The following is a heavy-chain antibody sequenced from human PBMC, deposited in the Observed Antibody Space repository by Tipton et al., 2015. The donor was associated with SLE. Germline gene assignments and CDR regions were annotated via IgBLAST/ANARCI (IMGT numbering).Heavy chain of an antibody. V-gene: IGHV3-30-3*01. D-gene: IGHD3-10*01. CDR3: AREVSSVVRGVIRY. CDR2: ISYDGSNK. J-gene: IGHJ4*02. Sequence: SLRLSCAASGFTFSSYAMHWVRQAPGKGLEWVAVISYDGSNKYYADSVKGRFTISRDNSKNTLYLQMNSLRAEDTAVYYCAREVSSVVRGVIRYWGQGTLVTVSS. CDR1: GFTFSSYA.